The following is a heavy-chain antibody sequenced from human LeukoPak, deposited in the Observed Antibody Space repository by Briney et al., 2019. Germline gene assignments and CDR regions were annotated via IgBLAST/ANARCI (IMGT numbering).Heavy chain of an antibody. CDR3: AKALSGYSYGSLFDY. J-gene: IGHJ4*02. D-gene: IGHD5-18*01. Sequence: GRSLRLSCAASGFTFSSYGMHWVRQAPGKGLEWVAVISYDGSNKYYADSVKGRFTISRDNSKNTLYLQMNSLRAEDTAVYYCAKALSGYSYGSLFDYWGQGTLVTVSS. V-gene: IGHV3-30*18. CDR2: ISYDGSNK. CDR1: GFTFSSYG.